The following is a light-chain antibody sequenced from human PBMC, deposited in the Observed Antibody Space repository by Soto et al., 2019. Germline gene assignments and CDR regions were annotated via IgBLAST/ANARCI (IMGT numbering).Light chain of an antibody. CDR1: QSVSSSY. CDR2: GAS. Sequence: EIVLTQSPGTLSLSPGERATLSCRASQSVSSSYLAWYQQKPGQAPRLLIYGASSRATGIPDRFSGSGSGTDFTLTISRLEPEDSAVYYCQHHGSSQWTFGQGTKVEIK. J-gene: IGKJ1*01. CDR3: QHHGSSQWT. V-gene: IGKV3-20*01.